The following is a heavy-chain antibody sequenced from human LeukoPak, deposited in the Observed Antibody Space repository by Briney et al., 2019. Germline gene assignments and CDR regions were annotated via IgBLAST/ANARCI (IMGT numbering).Heavy chain of an antibody. J-gene: IGHJ5*02. CDR3: ARELGYSWFDP. V-gene: IGHV4-59*01. CDR1: GGSISSYY. Sequence: SETLSLTCTVSGGSISSYYWSWIRQPPGKGLEWIGYIYYSGSTNYNPSLKSRVTISVDTSKNQFSLKLSSVTAADTAVYYCARELGYSWFDPWGQGTLVTVSS. CDR2: IYYSGST. D-gene: IGHD4-11*01.